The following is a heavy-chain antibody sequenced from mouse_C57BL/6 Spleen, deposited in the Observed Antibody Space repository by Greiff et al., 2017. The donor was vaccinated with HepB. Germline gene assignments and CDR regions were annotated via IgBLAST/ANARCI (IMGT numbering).Heavy chain of an antibody. Sequence: EVQLQQSGPELVKPGASVKMSCKASGYTFTDYNMHWVKQSHGKSLEWIGYINPNNGGTSYNQKFKGKATLTVNMSSSTAYMELRSLTSEDSAVYYCARGAAQARYFDYWGQGTTLTVSS. CDR1: GYTFTDYN. D-gene: IGHD3-2*02. V-gene: IGHV1-22*01. J-gene: IGHJ2*01. CDR3: ARGAAQARYFDY. CDR2: INPNNGGT.